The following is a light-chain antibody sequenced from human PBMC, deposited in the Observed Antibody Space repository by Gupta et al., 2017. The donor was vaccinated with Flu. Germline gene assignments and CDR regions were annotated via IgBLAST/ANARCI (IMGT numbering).Light chain of an antibody. CDR1: QGISSY. CDR2: AAS. Sequence: GDRVTITCRASQGISSYLDWYQQKPGKAPKLLIYAASTLQSGVPSRFSGSGSGTDFTLTISCLQSEDFATYYCQQYYSYPRTFGQGTKVEIK. CDR3: QQYYSYPRT. V-gene: IGKV1-8*01. J-gene: IGKJ1*01.